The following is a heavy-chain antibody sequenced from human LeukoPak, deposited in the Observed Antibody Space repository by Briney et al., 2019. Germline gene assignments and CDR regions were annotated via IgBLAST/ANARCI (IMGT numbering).Heavy chain of an antibody. CDR2: IYYSGST. V-gene: IGHV4-39*01. J-gene: IGHJ5*02. CDR3: AGTLVDWFDP. CDR1: GGSISSSSYY. D-gene: IGHD1-26*01. Sequence: SETLSLTCTVSGGSISSSSYYWGWIRQPPGMGLEWIGSIYYSGSTYYNPSLKSRVTISVDTSKNQFSLKLSSVTAADTAVYYCAGTLVDWFDPWGQGTLVTVSS.